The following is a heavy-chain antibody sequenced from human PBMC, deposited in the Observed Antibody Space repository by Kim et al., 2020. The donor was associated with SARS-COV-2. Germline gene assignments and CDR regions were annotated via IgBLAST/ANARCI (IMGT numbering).Heavy chain of an antibody. Sequence: SQTLSLTCAISGDSVSSNSAAWNWIRPSPSRGLEWLGRTYYRSKWYNDYAVSVKSRITINPDTSKNQFSLQLNSVTPEDTAVYYCAREEIAVAGRRFFRDYYYYYMDVWGKGTTVTVSS. CDR1: GDSVSSNSAA. V-gene: IGHV6-1*01. CDR2: TYYRSKWYN. D-gene: IGHD6-19*01. J-gene: IGHJ6*03. CDR3: AREEIAVAGRRFFRDYYYYYMDV.